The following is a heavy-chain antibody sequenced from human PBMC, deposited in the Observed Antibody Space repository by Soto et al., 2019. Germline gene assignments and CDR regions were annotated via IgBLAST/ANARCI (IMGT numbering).Heavy chain of an antibody. CDR2: ISAYNGNT. Sequence: QVQLVQSGAEVKKPGASVKVSCKASGYTFTSYGISWVRQAPGQGLEWMGWISAYNGNTNYAQKLQGRVTMTTDTSTSTAYMELRSLRSDDTAVYYCARHMEMATILYEFMNNWFDPWGQGTLVTVSS. V-gene: IGHV1-18*04. D-gene: IGHD5-12*01. J-gene: IGHJ5*02. CDR3: ARHMEMATILYEFMNNWFDP. CDR1: GYTFTSYG.